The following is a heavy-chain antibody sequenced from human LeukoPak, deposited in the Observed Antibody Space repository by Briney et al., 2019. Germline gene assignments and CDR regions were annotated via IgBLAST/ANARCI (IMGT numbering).Heavy chain of an antibody. D-gene: IGHD4-17*01. CDR2: ISGSGGST. V-gene: IGHV3-23*01. J-gene: IGHJ1*01. CDR1: GFTFSSYA. Sequence: GGSLRLSCAASGFTFSSYAMRWVRQAPGKGLEWVSAISGSGGSTYYADSVKGRFTISRDNSKNTLYLQMNSLRAEDTAVYYCAKDFPYGDYVGYFQYWGQGTLVTVSS. CDR3: AKDFPYGDYVGYFQY.